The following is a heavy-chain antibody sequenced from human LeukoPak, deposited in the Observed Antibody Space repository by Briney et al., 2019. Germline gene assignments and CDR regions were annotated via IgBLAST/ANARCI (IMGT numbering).Heavy chain of an antibody. Sequence: SETLSLTCTVTGRPISSSYCSWIRQPAGKGLEWIGRIYSSGSTNYNPSLKSRVTMSVDTSKTQFSLTLSSVTAADTAVYYCARYDYDSSSYRDHLGYWGQGTLVTVSS. J-gene: IGHJ4*02. CDR2: IYSSGST. V-gene: IGHV4-4*07. CDR1: GRPISSSY. D-gene: IGHD3-22*01. CDR3: ARYDYDSSSYRDHLGY.